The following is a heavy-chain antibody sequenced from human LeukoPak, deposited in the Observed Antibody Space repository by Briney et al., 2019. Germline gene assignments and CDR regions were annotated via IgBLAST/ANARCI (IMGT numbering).Heavy chain of an antibody. CDR1: GFTFSSYS. CDR3: ARDPVVFTKGLPKYFDY. CDR2: ISSSSSYI. D-gene: IGHD2-21*01. V-gene: IGHV3-21*04. J-gene: IGHJ4*02. Sequence: GGSLRLSCAASGFTFSSYSMNWVRQAPGKGLEWVSSISSSSSYIYYADSVKGRFTISRDNAKNSLYLQMNRLRAEDTALYYCARDPVVFTKGLPKYFDYWGQGTLVTVSS.